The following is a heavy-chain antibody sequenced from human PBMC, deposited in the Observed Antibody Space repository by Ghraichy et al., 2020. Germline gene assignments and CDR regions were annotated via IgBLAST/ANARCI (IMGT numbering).Heavy chain of an antibody. Sequence: GGSLRLSCVASGFTFSTYNMNWVRQAPGKGLEWVSSIGTDSYTYYADSVRGRFTISRDNAKTSLFLQMNSLRAEDTAVYYCAREPRSEQLEDWGQGPLVTDSS. V-gene: IGHV3-21*01. CDR3: AREPRSEQLED. CDR2: IGTDSYT. D-gene: IGHD6-13*01. J-gene: IGHJ4*02. CDR1: GFTFSTYN.